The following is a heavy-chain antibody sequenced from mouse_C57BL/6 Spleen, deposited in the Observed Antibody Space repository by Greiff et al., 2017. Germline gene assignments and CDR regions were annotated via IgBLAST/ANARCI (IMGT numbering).Heavy chain of an antibody. Sequence: QVHVKQPGAELVRPGSSVKLSCKASGYTFTSYWMHWVKQRPIQGLEWIGNIDPSDSETHYNQKFKDKATLTVDKSSSTAYMQLSSLTSEDSAVYYCARGNYDYDGRVLDFDYWGQGTTLTVSS. J-gene: IGHJ2*01. CDR1: GYTFTSYW. CDR3: ARGNYDYDGRVLDFDY. D-gene: IGHD2-4*01. V-gene: IGHV1-52*01. CDR2: IDPSDSET.